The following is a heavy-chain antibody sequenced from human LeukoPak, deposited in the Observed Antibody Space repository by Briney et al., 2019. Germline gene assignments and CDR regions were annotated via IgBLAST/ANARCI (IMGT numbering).Heavy chain of an antibody. CDR1: GFTFSNAW. V-gene: IGHV3-15*01. D-gene: IGHD2-15*01. Sequence: SGGSLRLSCAASGFTFSNAWMSWVRQAPGKGLEWVGRIKSKTDGGTTDYAAPVKGRFTISRDGSKNTLYLQMNSLKTEDTAVYYCTTGPGDIVVVVAARGGDAFDIWGQGTMVTVSS. J-gene: IGHJ3*02. CDR2: IKSKTDGGTT. CDR3: TTGPGDIVVVVAARGGDAFDI.